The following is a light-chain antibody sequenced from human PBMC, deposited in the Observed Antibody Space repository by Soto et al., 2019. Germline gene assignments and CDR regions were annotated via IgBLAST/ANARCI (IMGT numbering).Light chain of an antibody. CDR3: QSYDSSNQGV. V-gene: IGLV6-57*03. J-gene: IGLJ3*02. CDR1: SGDIARNY. Sequence: NFMLTQPQSVSESPGGTVTISCTRSSGDIARNYVQWYQQRPGSAPSAVIHEDDQRPSGVPDRFSGSVDRSSNSASLTISRLKTEDEADYYCQSYDSSNQGVFGGGTKVTVL. CDR2: EDD.